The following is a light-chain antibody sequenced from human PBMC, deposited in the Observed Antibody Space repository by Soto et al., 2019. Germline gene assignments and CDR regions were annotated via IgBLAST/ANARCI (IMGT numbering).Light chain of an antibody. CDR1: QSIDSY. CDR3: EQTYSTLYT. J-gene: IGKJ2*01. V-gene: IGKV1-39*01. Sequence: DIQMTQSPSFLSASVGDRVTITCRASQSIDSYVNWYQQKPGRAPKLLIYSASSLQSGVPSRFIGSGSGTDFTLTISSLQPEDFGAYYCEQTYSTLYTFGQGTKLEIK. CDR2: SAS.